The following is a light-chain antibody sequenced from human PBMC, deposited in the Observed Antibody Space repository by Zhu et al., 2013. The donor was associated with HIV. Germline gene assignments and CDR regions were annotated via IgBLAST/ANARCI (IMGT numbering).Light chain of an antibody. CDR2: DDS. J-gene: IGLJ2*01. CDR1: DIGSES. Sequence: SYELTQPPSVSVAPGKTARITCGGNDIGSESVHWYQQKAGQAPVVVIQDDSDRPSGIPERFSGSNSGSTATLIISGVEAGDEADYFCQVWHHNVDHLVLFGGGTKLTVL. V-gene: IGLV3-21*04. CDR3: QVWHHNVDHLVL.